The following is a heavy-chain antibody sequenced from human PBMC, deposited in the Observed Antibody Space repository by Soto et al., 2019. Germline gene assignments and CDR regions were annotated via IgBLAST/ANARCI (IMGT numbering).Heavy chain of an antibody. V-gene: IGHV1-8*01. CDR2: MNPNSGNT. CDR1: GYTFTSYD. D-gene: IGHD3-22*01. J-gene: IGHJ5*02. Sequence: QVQLVQSGAEVKKPGASVKVSCKASGYTFTSYDINWVRQATGQGLEWMGWMNPNSGNTGYAQKFQGRVTMTRNTSISTAYMELSSLRSEDTAVYYCARVFHSSGYYTLGWFDPWGQGTLVTVSS. CDR3: ARVFHSSGYYTLGWFDP.